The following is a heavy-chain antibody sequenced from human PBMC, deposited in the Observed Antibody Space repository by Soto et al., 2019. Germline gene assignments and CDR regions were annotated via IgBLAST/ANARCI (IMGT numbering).Heavy chain of an antibody. CDR1: GGCISSGYFY. J-gene: IGHJ6*02. V-gene: IGHV4-30-4*01. CDR3: ASSSLYGMDV. Sequence: SETLSRTGSVSGGCISSGYFYWRWIRQPPGKGLEWIGNIYYSGNTYYNPSLKSRLIISIDTSKNKFSLKVGSVTAADTAVYYCASSSLYGMDVSGHGTTVTVSS. CDR2: IYYSGNT.